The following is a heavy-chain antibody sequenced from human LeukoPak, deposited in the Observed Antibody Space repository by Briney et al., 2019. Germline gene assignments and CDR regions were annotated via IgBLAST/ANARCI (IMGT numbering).Heavy chain of an antibody. CDR2: IFYSGST. V-gene: IGHV4-39*07. J-gene: IGHJ4*02. Sequence: SETLSLTCTVSGGSISTSSYYWGWVRQPPGKGLEWVGNIFYSGSTYYSPSLKSRVTMSVDTSKNQFSLKLSSVTAADTAVYYCARDRYYYDSSGYDPYFDYWGQGTLVTVSS. CDR1: GGSISTSSYY. D-gene: IGHD3-22*01. CDR3: ARDRYYYDSSGYDPYFDY.